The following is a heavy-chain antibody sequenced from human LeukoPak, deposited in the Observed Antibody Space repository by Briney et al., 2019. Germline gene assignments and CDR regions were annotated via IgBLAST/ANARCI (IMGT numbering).Heavy chain of an antibody. V-gene: IGHV3-74*01. CDR1: GLTFSTQA. Sequence: GGSLRLSCAASGLTFSTQAMSWVRQAPGKGLVWVSHINSDGSWTSYADSVKGRFTISKDNAKNTVYLQMNSLRAEDTAVYYCVSFYETYWGRGTLVTVSS. J-gene: IGHJ4*02. D-gene: IGHD2/OR15-2a*01. CDR2: INSDGSWT. CDR3: VSFYETY.